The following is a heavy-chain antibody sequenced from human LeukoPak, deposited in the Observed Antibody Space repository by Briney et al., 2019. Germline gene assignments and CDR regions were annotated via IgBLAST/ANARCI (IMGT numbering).Heavy chain of an antibody. CDR2: ISSSSSTI. CDR1: GFTFSSYS. V-gene: IGHV3-48*04. D-gene: IGHD2-2*01. CDR3: AKRLWSSSTSCYDCWFDP. J-gene: IGHJ5*02. Sequence: PGGSLRLSCAASGFTFSSYSMNWVRQAPGKGLEWVSYISSSSSTIYYADSVKGRFTISRDNAKNSLYLQMNCLRAEDTAVYYCAKRLWSSSTSCYDCWFDPWGQGTLVTVSS.